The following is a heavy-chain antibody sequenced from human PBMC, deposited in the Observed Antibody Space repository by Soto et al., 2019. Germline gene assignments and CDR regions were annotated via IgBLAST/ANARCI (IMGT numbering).Heavy chain of an antibody. Sequence: PSETLSRTCAVYGGSFSGYYWSWIRQPPGKGLEWIGEINHSGSANYNPSLKSRVTILVDMSKNQLSLKLSSVTAADTAVYYCARMVIATSQWFDPWGQGTLVTVSS. CDR1: GGSFSGYY. J-gene: IGHJ5*02. CDR3: ARMVIATSQWFDP. D-gene: IGHD2-21*01. CDR2: INHSGSA. V-gene: IGHV4-34*01.